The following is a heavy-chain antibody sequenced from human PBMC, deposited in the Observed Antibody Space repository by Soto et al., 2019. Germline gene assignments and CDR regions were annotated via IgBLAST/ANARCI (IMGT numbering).Heavy chain of an antibody. Sequence: AGGSLRLSCAASGFTFGNFWMHWVRQAPGRGQEWVSRMNSDGSSKNYADSVKGRFTVSRDNAKNTLYLQMNSLRAEDTAVYYCATAEVDYWGPGTLVTVSS. J-gene: IGHJ4*02. V-gene: IGHV3-74*01. CDR3: ATAEVDY. CDR1: GFTFGNFW. CDR2: MNSDGSSK.